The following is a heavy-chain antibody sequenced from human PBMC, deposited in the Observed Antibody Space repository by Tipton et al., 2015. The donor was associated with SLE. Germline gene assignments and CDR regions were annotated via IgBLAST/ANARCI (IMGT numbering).Heavy chain of an antibody. CDR2: VFGADNT. Sequence: SLRLSCVASGFSVSTSCMSWVRQAPGKGLEWVSLVFGADNTHYAESVKGRLTVSKHNSKNTVYLQMNNLRPEDTAVYFCARSSRLNDPTNLDSWGQGTLVIVSS. CDR3: ARSSRLNDPTNLDS. CDR1: GFSVSTSC. D-gene: IGHD1-1*01. V-gene: IGHV3-53*04. J-gene: IGHJ4*02.